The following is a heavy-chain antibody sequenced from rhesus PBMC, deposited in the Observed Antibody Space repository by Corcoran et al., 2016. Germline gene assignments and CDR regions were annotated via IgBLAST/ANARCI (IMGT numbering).Heavy chain of an antibody. V-gene: IGHV4-80*01. Sequence: QVQLQESGPGLVKPSETLSLTCAVSGVSISGYWWSWIRQPPGKGLEWVGENNGNSGTTFSPTSLKSRVTISKDASKNPFSLKLSSVTAADTTVYYWASHYEDDYGSPHPSVWGPGVLVTVSS. CDR2: NNGNSGTT. CDR1: GVSISGYW. J-gene: IGHJ5-1*01. CDR3: ASHYEDDYGSPHPSV. D-gene: IGHD3-9*01.